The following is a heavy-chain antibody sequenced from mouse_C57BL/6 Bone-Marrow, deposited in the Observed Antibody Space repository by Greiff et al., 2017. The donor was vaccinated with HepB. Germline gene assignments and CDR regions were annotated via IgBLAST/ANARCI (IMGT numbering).Heavy chain of an antibody. V-gene: IGHV1-80*01. CDR3: SGGEMGRRDYAMGY. D-gene: IGHD4-1*01. CDR2: IYPGDGDT. CDR1: GYAFSSYW. Sequence: QVQLQQSGAELVKPGASVKISCKASGYAFSSYWMNWVKQRPGKGLEWMGQIYPGDGDTNYNGKFKGKATLTADKYSSTAFMQLSSLTSEDSAVYFCSGGEMGRRDYAMGYWGQGASVTVSS. J-gene: IGHJ4*01.